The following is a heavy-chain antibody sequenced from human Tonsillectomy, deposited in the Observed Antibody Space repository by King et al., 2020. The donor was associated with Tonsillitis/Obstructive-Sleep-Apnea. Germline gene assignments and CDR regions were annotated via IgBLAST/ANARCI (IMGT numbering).Heavy chain of an antibody. V-gene: IGHV4-31*01. CDR2: IYYSGST. CDR1: GGSISSGGYY. CDR3: ARAGIDDFWSGYHTYYFDY. Sequence: VQLQESGPGLVKPSQTLSLTCTVSGGSISSGGYYWSWIRQHPGKGLEWIGYIYYSGSTYYNPSLKSLVTISVDTSKNQFSLKLSSVTAADTAVYYCARAGIDDFWSGYHTYYFDYWGQGTLVTVSS. J-gene: IGHJ4*02. D-gene: IGHD3-3*01.